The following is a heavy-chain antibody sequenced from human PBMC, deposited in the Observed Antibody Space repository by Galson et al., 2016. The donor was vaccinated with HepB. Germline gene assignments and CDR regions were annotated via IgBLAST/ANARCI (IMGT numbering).Heavy chain of an antibody. CDR2: ISSNADST. D-gene: IGHD1-26*01. J-gene: IGHJ3*02. CDR3: ARVPDDSGSYDNDAFDI. V-gene: IGHV3-64*04. Sequence: SLRLSCAATGFTFSDYAMHWVRQAPGKGLEYVSTISSNADSTYYADSVKGRFTISRDNSKNTLDLQMNSLTAEDTAVYYCARVPDDSGSYDNDAFDIWGQGTMVTVSA. CDR1: GFTFSDYA.